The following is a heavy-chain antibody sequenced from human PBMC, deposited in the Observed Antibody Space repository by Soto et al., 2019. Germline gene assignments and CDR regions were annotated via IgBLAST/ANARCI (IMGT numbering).Heavy chain of an antibody. V-gene: IGHV1-8*01. CDR3: ARDGWERTNAFDI. J-gene: IGHJ3*02. Sequence: GASVKVSCKASGYTFTSYNINWVRQAPGQGLEWVAGSTSNSGNSDYAQKFQGRLTVTRDTSISTAYMELSSLRSDDTAVYYCARDGWERTNAFDIWGQGTMVTVSS. CDR2: STSNSGNS. D-gene: IGHD1-26*01. CDR1: GYTFTSYN.